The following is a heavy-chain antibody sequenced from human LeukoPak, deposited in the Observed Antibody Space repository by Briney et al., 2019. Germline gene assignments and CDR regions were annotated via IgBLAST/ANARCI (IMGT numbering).Heavy chain of an antibody. CDR2: IYYSGST. J-gene: IGHJ3*02. CDR3: ARAYDSSGFDAFDI. V-gene: IGHV4-34*01. D-gene: IGHD3-22*01. Sequence: SETLSLTCAVYGGSFSGYYWSWIRQPPGKGLEWIGSIYYSGSTYYNPSLKSRVTISVDTSKNQFSLKLSSVTAADTAVYYCARAYDSSGFDAFDIWGQGTMVTVSS. CDR1: GGSFSGYY.